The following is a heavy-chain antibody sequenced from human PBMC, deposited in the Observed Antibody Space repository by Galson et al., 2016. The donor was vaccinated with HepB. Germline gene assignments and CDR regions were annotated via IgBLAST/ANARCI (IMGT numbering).Heavy chain of an antibody. V-gene: IGHV6-1*01. CDR1: GDSVSSNNAA. J-gene: IGHJ4*02. Sequence: CAISGDSVSSNNAAWAWIRQSPSRGLEWLGRTFYRTKWSHTYAVSVRSRITISPDASKNQFSLKLNSVTAADTAVYFCVREYSAFDYWSQGILVTVSS. CDR3: VREYSAFDY. D-gene: IGHD5-12*01. CDR2: TFYRTKWSH.